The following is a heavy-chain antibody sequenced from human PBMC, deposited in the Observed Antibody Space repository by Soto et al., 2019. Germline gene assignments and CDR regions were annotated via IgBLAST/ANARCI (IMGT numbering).Heavy chain of an antibody. CDR1: GFTFSNAW. D-gene: IGHD3-3*01. CDR2: IKSKTDGGTT. Sequence: GGSLRLSCAASGFTFSNAWMSWVRQAPGKGLEWVGRIKSKTDGGTTDYAAPVKGRFTISRDDSKNTLYLQMNSLKTEDTAVYYCTTDSVVYDFWSATCYYMSVWGKGPTVTVSS. J-gene: IGHJ6*03. V-gene: IGHV3-15*01. CDR3: TTDSVVYDFWSATCYYMSV.